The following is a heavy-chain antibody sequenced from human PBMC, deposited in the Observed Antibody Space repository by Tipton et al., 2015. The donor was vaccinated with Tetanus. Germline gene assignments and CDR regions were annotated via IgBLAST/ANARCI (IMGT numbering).Heavy chain of an antibody. CDR1: GSSITSTTHY. CDR2: IYYSGST. D-gene: IGHD3-22*01. Sequence: GLVKPSETLSLTCTVSGSSITSTTHYWGWIRQAPGKGLEWIGIIYYSGSTYYNASLRSRVTISVDTSKNQFSLQLRSVTAADTAVYYCARQDTPNYYYVGYFHDWGQGTLVTVSS. J-gene: IGHJ1*01. V-gene: IGHV4-39*01. CDR3: ARQDTPNYYYVGYFHD.